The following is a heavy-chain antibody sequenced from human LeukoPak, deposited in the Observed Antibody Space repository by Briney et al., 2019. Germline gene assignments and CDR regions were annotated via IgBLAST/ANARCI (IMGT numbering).Heavy chain of an antibody. Sequence: GGSLRLSCAASGFTFDDYGMSWVRHAPGKGLEWVSGINWNGGSTGYADSVKGRFTISRDNAKSSLYLQMNSLRAEDTALYYCARAPYSSSWGDGFDPWGQGTLVTVSS. CDR3: ARAPYSSSWGDGFDP. CDR2: INWNGGST. CDR1: GFTFDDYG. D-gene: IGHD6-13*01. J-gene: IGHJ5*02. V-gene: IGHV3-20*04.